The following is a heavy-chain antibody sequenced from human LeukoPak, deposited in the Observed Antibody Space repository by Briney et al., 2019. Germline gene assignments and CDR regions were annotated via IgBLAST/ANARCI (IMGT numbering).Heavy chain of an antibody. CDR3: ARAYYYDSSGYFLYYYYYYMDV. J-gene: IGHJ6*03. Sequence: PSETLSLTCTVSGGSISSGSYYWSWIRQPAGKGLEWIGRIYTSGSTNYNPSLKSRVTISVDTSKNQFSLKLSSVTAADTAVYYCARAYYYDSSGYFLYYYYYYMDVWGKGTTVTVSS. CDR1: GGSISSGSYY. V-gene: IGHV4-61*02. CDR2: IYTSGST. D-gene: IGHD3-22*01.